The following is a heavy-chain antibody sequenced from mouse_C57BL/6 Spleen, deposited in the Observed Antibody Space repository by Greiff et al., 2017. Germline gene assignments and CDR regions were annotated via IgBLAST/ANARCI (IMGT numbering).Heavy chain of an antibody. J-gene: IGHJ2*01. CDR2: IDPETGGT. D-gene: IGHD2-2*01. V-gene: IGHV1-15*01. Sequence: QVHVKQSGAELVRPGASVTLSCKASGYTFTDYEMHWVKQTPVHGLEWIGAIDPETGGTAYNQKFKGKAILTADKSSSTAYMELRSLTSEDSAVYYCTRTRRMVTTFDYWGQGTTLTVSS. CDR3: TRTRRMVTTFDY. CDR1: GYTFTDYE.